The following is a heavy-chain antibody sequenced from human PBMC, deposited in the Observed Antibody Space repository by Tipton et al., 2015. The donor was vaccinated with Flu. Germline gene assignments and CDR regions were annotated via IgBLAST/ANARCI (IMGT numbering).Heavy chain of an antibody. CDR1: GGSISSYTCY. J-gene: IGHJ5*02. Sequence: TLSLTCTVPGGSISSYTCYWGWFRQSPGTGLEWIGSIYYSGTTYYNPSLKSRVTMSIDTSKNQFSLKVTSVTAADTAVYYCAKEGSYNILTNYYNKGVDPWGQGTLVIVSS. CDR3: AKEGSYNILTNYYNKGVDP. CDR2: IYYSGTT. V-gene: IGHV4-39*07. D-gene: IGHD3-9*01.